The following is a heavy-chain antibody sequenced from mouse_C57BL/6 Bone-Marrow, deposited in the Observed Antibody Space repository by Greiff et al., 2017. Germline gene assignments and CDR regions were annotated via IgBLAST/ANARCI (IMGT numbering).Heavy chain of an antibody. D-gene: IGHD1-1*01. CDR1: GYTFTSYW. J-gene: IGHJ2*01. CDR3: AREGYYCPYYFDY. Sequence: VQLQQPGAELVMPGASVKLSCKASGYTFTSYWMHWVKQRPGQGLEWIGEIDPSDSYTNYNQKFKGKSTLTVDKSSSTAYMQLSSLTSEDSAVYYCAREGYYCPYYFDYWGQGTTLTVSS. V-gene: IGHV1-69*01. CDR2: IDPSDSYT.